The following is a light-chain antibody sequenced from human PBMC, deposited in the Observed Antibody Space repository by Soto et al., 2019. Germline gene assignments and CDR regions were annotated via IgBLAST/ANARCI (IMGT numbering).Light chain of an antibody. CDR3: QKYNSTPIT. V-gene: IGKV1-27*01. CDR2: AES. J-gene: IGKJ4*01. CDR1: QGIGVY. Sequence: DIQMTQSPSSLSASLGDRVTITCRASQGIGVYLAWFQQKPGKVPKLLIYAESALQSGVPSRFSGSGSGTDFTLTISSLQPDDIATYYCQKYNSTPITFGGGTRVEIK.